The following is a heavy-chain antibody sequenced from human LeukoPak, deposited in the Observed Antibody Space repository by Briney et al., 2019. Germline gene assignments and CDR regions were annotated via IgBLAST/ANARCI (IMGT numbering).Heavy chain of an antibody. J-gene: IGHJ4*02. CDR3: ARDRYGDGFAHLDY. V-gene: IGHV1-2*02. Sequence: SVKVSFMASGYTFTSYAIHWVRQAPGQGLEWMGWITPSGGTNYPQKFQGRVAITWDTSITTAYMDLSRLTSDDTAVYYCARDRYGDGFAHLDYWGQGALVTVSS. CDR1: GYTFTSYA. CDR2: ITPSGGT. D-gene: IGHD5-24*01.